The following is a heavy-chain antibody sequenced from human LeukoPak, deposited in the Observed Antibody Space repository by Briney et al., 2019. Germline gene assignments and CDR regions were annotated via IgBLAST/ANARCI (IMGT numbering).Heavy chain of an antibody. J-gene: IGHJ4*02. V-gene: IGHV3-23*01. CDR2: ISCNGGST. Sequence: PWGSLRLSCAASGFTFSSYAMSRVRRAPGRGLEWVSAISCNGGSTYYAASLKGRFTISRDNSKNMLYVQMTSMRAEDTAVYYCVRNGGGYYEPVDYWGEGTLVTVSS. CDR3: VRNGGGYYEPVDY. D-gene: IGHD3-22*01. CDR1: GFTFSSYA.